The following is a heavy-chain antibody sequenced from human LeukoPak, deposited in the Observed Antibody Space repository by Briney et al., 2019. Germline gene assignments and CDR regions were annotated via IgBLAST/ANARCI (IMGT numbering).Heavy chain of an antibody. Sequence: GGSLRLSCTASGFTFNSYWMTWGRQAPGKGLEWVANTTQHGTQNYYVDSVKGRFTISRDNAENSLYLQMSSLRDKDTAVYYCARNVNAFDIWGRGTMVTVSS. V-gene: IGHV3-7*01. CDR1: GFTFNSYW. J-gene: IGHJ3*02. CDR2: TTQHGTQN. CDR3: ARNVNAFDI.